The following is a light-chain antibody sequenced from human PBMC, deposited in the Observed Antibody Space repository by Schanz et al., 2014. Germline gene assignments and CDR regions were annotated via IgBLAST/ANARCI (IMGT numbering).Light chain of an antibody. CDR3: SSHGGSRV. CDR2: EVS. J-gene: IGLJ3*02. V-gene: IGLV2-14*02. Sequence: QSALTQPASVSGSPGQSITISCTGTSSDVGSYNLVSWYQHHPGKAPKLMIYEVSKRPSGVPDRFSGSKSGNTASLTVSGLQAEDEADYYCSSHGGSRVFGGGTKLTVL. CDR1: SSDVGSYNL.